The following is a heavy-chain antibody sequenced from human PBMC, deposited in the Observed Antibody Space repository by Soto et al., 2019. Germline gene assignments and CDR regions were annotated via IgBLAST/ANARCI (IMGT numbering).Heavy chain of an antibody. V-gene: IGHV3-7*03. CDR2: MNEDGSER. J-gene: IGHJ4*02. D-gene: IGHD4-4*01. CDR3: ARDRAYSRFDY. Sequence: EVQLVESGGGLVQPGGSLRLSCAVSGFSFSSAWMTWIRQAPGKGLERVAIMNEDGSERYYVDPVKGRFTISRDNAKNALFLQMNSLRVEDTAVYFCARDRAYSRFDYWGQGSLVTVSS. CDR1: GFSFSSAW.